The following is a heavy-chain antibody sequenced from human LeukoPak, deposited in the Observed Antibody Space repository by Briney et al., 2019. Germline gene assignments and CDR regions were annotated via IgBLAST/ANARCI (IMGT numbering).Heavy chain of an antibody. J-gene: IGHJ6*03. CDR3: ARDGWIAAASYYYYYMDV. CDR1: RYTFTAYY. CDR2: INPNSGGT. D-gene: IGHD6-13*01. Sequence: ASVKLSCTASRYTFTAYYMHWVRQAPGQGLEWMGWINPNSGGTNYAQKFQGRVTMTRDTSASTAYMELSSLRSEDMAVYYCARDGWIAAASYYYYYMDVWGKGTTVTVSS. V-gene: IGHV1-2*02.